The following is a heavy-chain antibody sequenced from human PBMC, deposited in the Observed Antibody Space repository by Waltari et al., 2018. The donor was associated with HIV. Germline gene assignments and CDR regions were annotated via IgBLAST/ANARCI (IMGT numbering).Heavy chain of an antibody. CDR3: ARDLDGDYGSGSYYKWSNWFDP. CDR2: IYTSGAT. Sequence: QVQLQESGPGLVKPSQTLSLTCTVSGGSISSGSYYWSWIRQPAGKGLEWIGRIYTSGATNYNTSLKSRVTISVDTSKNQFSRKLSSVTAADTAVYYCARDLDGDYGSGSYYKWSNWFDPWGQGTLVTVSS. CDR1: GGSISSGSYY. D-gene: IGHD3-10*01. V-gene: IGHV4-61*02. J-gene: IGHJ5*02.